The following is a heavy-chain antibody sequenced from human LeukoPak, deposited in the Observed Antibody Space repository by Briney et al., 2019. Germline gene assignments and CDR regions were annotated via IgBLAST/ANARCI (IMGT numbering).Heavy chain of an antibody. Sequence: GGSLRLSCAASGFAFDDYGMTWVRQAPGKGLEWVSGINWNGGSTGYADSVKGRFTISRDNAKNSLYLQMNSLRVEDTAFYYCARVVYGDNLNYMDVWGKGTTVTVSS. CDR3: ARVVYGDNLNYMDV. CDR1: GFAFDDYG. V-gene: IGHV3-20*04. J-gene: IGHJ6*03. CDR2: INWNGGST. D-gene: IGHD4-17*01.